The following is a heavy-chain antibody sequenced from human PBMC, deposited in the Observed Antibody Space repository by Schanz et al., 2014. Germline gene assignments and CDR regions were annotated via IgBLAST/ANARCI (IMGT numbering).Heavy chain of an antibody. CDR3: AKDLISGWSGFDY. CDR1: GFTFHTYD. CDR2: ISHDGHRD. D-gene: IGHD6-19*01. V-gene: IGHV3-30-3*01. Sequence: VHLEESGGGVVQPGRSLRLSCAASGFTFHTYDMHWVRQAPGKGLEWVAQISHDGHRDFYADSVKGRFTISRDNSKNTLYLQMNSLRAEDTAVYYCAKDLISGWSGFDYWGQGTLVTVSS. J-gene: IGHJ4*02.